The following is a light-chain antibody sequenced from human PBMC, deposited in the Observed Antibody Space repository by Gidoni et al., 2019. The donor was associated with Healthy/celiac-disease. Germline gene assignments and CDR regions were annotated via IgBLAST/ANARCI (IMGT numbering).Light chain of an antibody. CDR1: QSISSY. CDR2: AAS. V-gene: IGKV1-39*01. J-gene: IGKJ5*01. Sequence: DLQMTQSPSSLSASVGDRVTITCRASQSISSYLPWYQQKPGKAPKLLIYAASSLQSGVPSRFSGSGSGTDFTLTISSLQPEDFATYYCQQSYSTPPNTFGQGTRLEIK. CDR3: QQSYSTPPNT.